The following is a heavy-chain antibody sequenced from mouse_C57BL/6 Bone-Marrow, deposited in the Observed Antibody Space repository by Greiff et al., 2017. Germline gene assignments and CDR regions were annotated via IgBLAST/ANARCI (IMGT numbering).Heavy chain of an antibody. CDR3: ARGAYGNFFMDY. J-gene: IGHJ4*01. Sequence: EVMLVESGPGMVKPSQSLSLTCTVTGYSITSGYDWHWIRHFPGNKLEWMGYISYSGSTNYNPSLKSRISITHDTSKNHFFLKLHSVTTEDTATYDCARGAYGNFFMDYWGQGTSVTVSS. D-gene: IGHD2-1*01. V-gene: IGHV3-1*01. CDR2: ISYSGST. CDR1: GYSITSGYD.